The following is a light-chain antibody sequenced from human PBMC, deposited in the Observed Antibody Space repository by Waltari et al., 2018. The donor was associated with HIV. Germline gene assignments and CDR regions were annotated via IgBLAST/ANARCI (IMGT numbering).Light chain of an antibody. CDR1: GRAVGDYKY. Sequence: QSALTQPASVSGSPEQSITISCPGAGRAVGDYKYVSWYQQYPGKAPKLLIYDVNKRPSGVSNRFSGSKSGNTASLTISGLQAEDEADYYCCSYAGSSTFGFYVFGTGTKVTVL. CDR3: CSYAGSSTFGFYV. CDR2: DVN. V-gene: IGLV2-23*02. J-gene: IGLJ1*01.